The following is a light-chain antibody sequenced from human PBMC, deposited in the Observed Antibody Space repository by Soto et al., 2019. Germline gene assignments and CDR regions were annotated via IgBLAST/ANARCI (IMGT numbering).Light chain of an antibody. Sequence: QSALTQPRSVSGSPGQSVTISCTGTSSDVGGSNFVSWYQQHAGKAPKLVIYDVSKRPSGVPDRFSGSKSGNTASLTISGLQVEDEADYYCCLYAGNSLWVFGGGTKLTVL. V-gene: IGLV2-11*01. CDR1: SSDVGGSNF. CDR3: CLYAGNSLWV. CDR2: DVS. J-gene: IGLJ3*02.